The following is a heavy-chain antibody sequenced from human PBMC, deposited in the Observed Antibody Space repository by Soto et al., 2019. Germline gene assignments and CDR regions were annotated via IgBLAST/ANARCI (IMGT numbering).Heavy chain of an antibody. J-gene: IGHJ5*02. CDR2: IYYSGST. CDR3: ARHEAAADPRGDWFDP. Sequence: QVQLQESGPGLVKPSETLSLTCTVSGGSISSYYWSWIRQPPGKGLEWIGYIYYSGSTNYNPSLKSRVTISVDTSKNQFSLKLSSVTAADTAVYYCARHEAAADPRGDWFDPWGQGTLVTVSS. CDR1: GGSISSYY. D-gene: IGHD6-13*01. V-gene: IGHV4-59*08.